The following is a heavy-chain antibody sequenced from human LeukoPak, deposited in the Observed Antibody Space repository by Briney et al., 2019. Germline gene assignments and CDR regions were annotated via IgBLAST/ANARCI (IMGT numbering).Heavy chain of an antibody. D-gene: IGHD1-26*01. J-gene: IGHJ4*02. Sequence: SETLSLTCTVSGDPISGYYWSWIRQPPGKGLEWIGSIYYSGTTNYDPSLRSRVNMSLDASKNQFSLRLSSVTAADTAVYYCARGGSYFVYWGQGTLVTVSS. CDR3: ARGGSYFVY. CDR2: IYYSGTT. V-gene: IGHV4-59*01. CDR1: GDPISGYY.